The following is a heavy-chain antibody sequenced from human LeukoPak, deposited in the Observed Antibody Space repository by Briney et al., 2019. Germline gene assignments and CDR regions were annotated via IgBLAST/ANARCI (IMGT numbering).Heavy chain of an antibody. D-gene: IGHD6-13*01. J-gene: IGHJ5*02. V-gene: IGHV4-61*02. Sequence: PSETLSLTCTVSGGSISSGSDCWSWIRQPAGTGLEWIGRTQTSGITNYNPSLKSRVTILVDTSKNRFSLKLTSVTAADTAVYYCARGLSSSWYWLDPWGQGTLVTVSS. CDR1: GGSISSGSDC. CDR3: ARGLSSSWYWLDP. CDR2: TQTSGIT.